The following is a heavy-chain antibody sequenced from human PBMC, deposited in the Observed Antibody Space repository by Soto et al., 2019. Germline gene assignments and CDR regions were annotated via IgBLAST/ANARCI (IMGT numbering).Heavy chain of an antibody. CDR2: IWYDGSNK. CDR1: GFTFSSYG. CDR3: ARGGSSNQYYYYGMDV. D-gene: IGHD6-13*01. J-gene: IGHJ6*02. V-gene: IGHV3-33*01. Sequence: QVQLVESGGGVVQPGRSLRLSCAASGFTFSSYGMHWVRQAPGKGLEWVAVIWYDGSNKYYADSVKGRFTISRDNSKNTLYLQMNSLRAEDTAVYYCARGGSSNQYYYYGMDVWGQGTTVTVSS.